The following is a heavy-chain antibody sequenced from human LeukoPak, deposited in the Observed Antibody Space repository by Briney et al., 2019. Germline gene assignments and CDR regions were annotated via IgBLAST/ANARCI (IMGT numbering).Heavy chain of an antibody. CDR3: ARGDDYILFDY. D-gene: IGHD4-11*01. CDR2: IRGNGGST. Sequence: EGSLRLSCAGSGFTFSSYPMHWVRQAPGKGLEYGSGIRGNGGSTYYANSVKGRFTISRDNSKNTLYLRMGSLRAEDMAVYFCARGDDYILFDYWGQGALVTVSS. J-gene: IGHJ4*02. CDR1: GFTFSSYP. V-gene: IGHV3-64*01.